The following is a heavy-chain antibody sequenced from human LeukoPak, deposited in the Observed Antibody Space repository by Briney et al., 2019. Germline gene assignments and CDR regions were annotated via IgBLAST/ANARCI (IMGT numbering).Heavy chain of an antibody. CDR1: GYSFTSYW. CDR2: IYPGDSDT. V-gene: IGHV5-51*01. D-gene: IGHD3-10*01. Sequence: NRGESLKISCKGSGYSFTSYWIGWVRQMPGKGLEWMGIIYPGDSDTRYSPSFQGQVTISADKSISTAYLQWSSLKASDTAMYYCARPSPWHYYGSGPRGAFDIWGQGTMVTASS. J-gene: IGHJ3*02. CDR3: ARPSPWHYYGSGPRGAFDI.